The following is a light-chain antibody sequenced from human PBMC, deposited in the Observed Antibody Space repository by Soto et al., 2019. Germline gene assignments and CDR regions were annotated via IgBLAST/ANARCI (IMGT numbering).Light chain of an antibody. J-gene: IGLJ1*01. CDR2: KDN. CDR3: QSADSSGTYKV. CDR1: ALPKQY. V-gene: IGLV3-25*03. Sequence: SYELTQAPSVSVSPGQTARITCSGDALPKQYAYWYQQKPGQAPVLVIYKDNERPSGIPERFSGSSSGTTVTLTISEVQAEDEADYYCQSADSSGTYKVFGTGTKLTVL.